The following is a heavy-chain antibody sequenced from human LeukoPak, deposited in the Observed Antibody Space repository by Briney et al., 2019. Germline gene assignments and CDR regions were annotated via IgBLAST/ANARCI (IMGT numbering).Heavy chain of an antibody. J-gene: IGHJ4*02. CDR2: IGGGGADK. D-gene: IGHD6-19*01. CDR1: GFTFSTYG. Sequence: HPGGSLRLSCVASGFTFSTYGMRWVRQAPGKGLEWVSSIGGGGADKYYADSVKGRFTISRDNSRNTLSLQMNSLRAEDTAVYSCAMDHSSGYVGYWGQGTLVTVSS. V-gene: IGHV3-23*01. CDR3: AMDHSSGYVGY.